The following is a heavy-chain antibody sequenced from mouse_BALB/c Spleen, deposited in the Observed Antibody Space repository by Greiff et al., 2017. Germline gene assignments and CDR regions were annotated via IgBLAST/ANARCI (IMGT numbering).Heavy chain of an antibody. CDR2: IDPANGNT. CDR1: GFNIKDTY. V-gene: IGHV14-3*02. CDR3: ASSYQGFAY. Sequence: EVKLQQSGAELVKPGASVKLSCTASGFNIKDTYMHWVKQRPEQGLEWIGRIDPANGNTKYDPKFQGKATITADTSSNTAYLQLSSLTSEDTAVYYCASSYQGFAYWGQGTLVTVSA. D-gene: IGHD1-1*01. J-gene: IGHJ3*01.